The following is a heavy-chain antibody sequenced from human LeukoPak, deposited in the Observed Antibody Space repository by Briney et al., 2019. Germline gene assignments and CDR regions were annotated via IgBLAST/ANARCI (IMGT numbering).Heavy chain of an antibody. V-gene: IGHV3-23*01. D-gene: IGHD4-11*01. CDR2: ISRSGTNT. CDR1: GFTFSSYA. J-gene: IGHJ4*02. CDR3: AKDWPVSGDHYSPFDY. Sequence: PGGSLRLSCAASGFTFSSYAMSWVRQAPGMGLEWVAAISRSGTNTYYVDSVKGRFTISRDSSKNTLHLQMDSLRAEDTAVYYCAKDWPVSGDHYSPFDYWGQGTLVTVSS.